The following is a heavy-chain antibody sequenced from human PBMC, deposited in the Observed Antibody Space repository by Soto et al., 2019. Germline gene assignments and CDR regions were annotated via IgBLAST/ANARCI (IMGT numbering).Heavy chain of an antibody. CDR3: ARRYGSCFDY. D-gene: IGHD5-18*01. V-gene: IGHV3-7*01. CDR1: GFPFSSYW. CDR2: IKQDGSEK. Sequence: GGSLRLSCASSGFPFSSYWMSWVRQAPGKGLEWVANIKQDGSEKYYVDSVKGRFTISRDNAKNSLYLQMNSLRAEDTAVYYCARRYGSCFDYWGQGTLVTVSS. J-gene: IGHJ4*02.